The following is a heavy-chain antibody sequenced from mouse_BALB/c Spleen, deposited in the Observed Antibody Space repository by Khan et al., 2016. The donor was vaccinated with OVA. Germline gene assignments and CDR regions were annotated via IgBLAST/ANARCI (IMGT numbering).Heavy chain of an antibody. CDR1: GYTFSNSG. V-gene: IGHV9-3-1*01. J-gene: IGHJ4*01. D-gene: IGHD2-4*01. CDR2: INTYTGEQ. CDR3: TRRISYFALDY. Sequence: QIQLVQSGPELKKPGETVKISCKASGYTFSNSGMNWVKQAPGKGLKWMGWINTYTGEQKYADDFKGRFAFSLVTSDSTAYLQINNLKNEYTATHFCTRRISYFALDYWGQGTSVTVSS.